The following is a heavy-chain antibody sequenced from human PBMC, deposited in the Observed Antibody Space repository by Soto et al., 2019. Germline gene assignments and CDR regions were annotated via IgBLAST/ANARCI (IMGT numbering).Heavy chain of an antibody. CDR1: GFTFSSYA. Sequence: GGSLRLSCAASGFTFSSYAMSWVRQAPGKGPEWVSAISGSGGSTYYADSVKGRFTISRDNSKNTLYLQMNSLRAEDTAVYYCAKSDGLGYAVYWGQGTLVTVSS. V-gene: IGHV3-23*01. D-gene: IGHD3-16*01. J-gene: IGHJ4*02. CDR3: AKSDGLGYAVY. CDR2: ISGSGGST.